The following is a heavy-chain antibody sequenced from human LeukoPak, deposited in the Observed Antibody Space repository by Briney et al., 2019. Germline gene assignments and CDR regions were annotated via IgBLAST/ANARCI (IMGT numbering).Heavy chain of an antibody. V-gene: IGHV4-34*01. D-gene: IGHD2/OR15-2a*01. CDR2: INHSGST. J-gene: IGHJ6*03. CDR1: GGSFSGYY. Sequence: SETLSLTCAVYGGSFSGYYWSWIRQPPGKGREWIGEINHSGSTNYNPSLKSRVTISVDTYKNQYSLKLSSVTAADTAVSYCAGGISPNRSDVSRQEKKYMDVCGKGTTVAVSS. CDR3: AGGISPNRSDVSRQEKKYMDV.